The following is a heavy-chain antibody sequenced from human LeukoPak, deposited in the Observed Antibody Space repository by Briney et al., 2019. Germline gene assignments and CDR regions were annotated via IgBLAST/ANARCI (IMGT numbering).Heavy chain of an antibody. D-gene: IGHD2-15*01. CDR2: IYYSGST. CDR1: GGSISSSSYY. CDR3: ARDGPIGP. Sequence: PSETLSLTCSVSGGSISSSSYYWGWIRQPPGRGLEWIGNIYYSGSTNYNPSLKSRVTISVDTSKNQFSLKLSSVTAADTAVYYCARDGPIGPWGQGTLVTVSS. V-gene: IGHV4-39*07. J-gene: IGHJ4*02.